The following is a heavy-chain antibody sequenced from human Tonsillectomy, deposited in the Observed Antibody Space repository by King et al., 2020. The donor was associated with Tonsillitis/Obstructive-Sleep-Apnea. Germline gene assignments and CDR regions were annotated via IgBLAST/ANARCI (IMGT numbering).Heavy chain of an antibody. D-gene: IGHD2-2*02. CDR3: ARLESEDIVVVPAAISI. J-gene: IGHJ3*02. V-gene: IGHV4-39*01. CDR1: GGSISSISYY. Sequence: QLQESGPGLVKPSETLSLTCTVSGGSISSISYYWGWIRQPPGKGLGWIGSIYYSGSTYYNPPLKSRVTISVATSKNQFSLKLSSLTAADTAVYYCARLESEDIVVVPAAISIWGQGTMVTVSS. CDR2: IYYSGST.